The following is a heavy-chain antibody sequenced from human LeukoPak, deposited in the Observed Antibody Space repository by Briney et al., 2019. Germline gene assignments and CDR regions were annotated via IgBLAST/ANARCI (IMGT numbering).Heavy chain of an antibody. V-gene: IGHV3-21*01. J-gene: IGHJ6*02. CDR3: ARELRVSNYGMDV. CDR2: ISSSSSSYI. CDR1: GFTFSSYS. Sequence: PGGTLRLSCAASGFTFSSYSMNWVRQAPGKGLEWVSSISSSSSSYIYYADSVKGRFTISRDNAKNSLYLQMNSLRAEDTAVYYCARELRVSNYGMDVWGQGTTVTVSS.